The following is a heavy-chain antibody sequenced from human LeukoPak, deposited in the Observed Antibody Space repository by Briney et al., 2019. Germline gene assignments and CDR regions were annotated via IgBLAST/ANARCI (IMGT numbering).Heavy chain of an antibody. V-gene: IGHV3-74*01. Sequence: GGSLRLSFAASGFTFSSYWMHWVRQAPGKGLVWGSRINTDGSSTSYADSVKGRFTISRDNAKNTLYLQMNSLRAEDTAVYYCARIPGSYYYYMDVWRKGTTVTVSS. CDR3: ARIPGSYYYYMDV. D-gene: IGHD3-10*01. CDR1: GFTFSSYW. CDR2: INTDGSST. J-gene: IGHJ6*03.